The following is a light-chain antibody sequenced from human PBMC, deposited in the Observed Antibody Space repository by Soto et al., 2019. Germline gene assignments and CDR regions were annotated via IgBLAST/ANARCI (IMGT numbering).Light chain of an antibody. J-gene: IGKJ1*01. CDR1: QSISSW. Sequence: DIQMTQSPSTLSASVGDRVTITCRASQSISSWLAWYQQKPGKAPKLLIYDASSLESGVPSRFSGSESGTEFPLTVSSLQPDDFATYYCQQYNSYRTFGQGTKVEIK. V-gene: IGKV1-5*01. CDR3: QQYNSYRT. CDR2: DAS.